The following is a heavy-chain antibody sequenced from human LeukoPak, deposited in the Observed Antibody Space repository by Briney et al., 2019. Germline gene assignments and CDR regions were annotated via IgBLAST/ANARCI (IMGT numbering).Heavy chain of an antibody. V-gene: IGHV6-1*01. D-gene: IGHD1-7*01. CDR2: TYYGSNFYN. Sequence: SQTLSLTCAISGDSVSSNTAAWHWIRQSPSRGLEWLGRTYYGSNFYNDYALSVKSRISINPDTSKNRFSLQLNSVTPEDTAVYYCARAGTTFNDAFDFWGQGTMVTVSS. CDR1: GDSVSSNTAA. J-gene: IGHJ3*01. CDR3: ARAGTTFNDAFDF.